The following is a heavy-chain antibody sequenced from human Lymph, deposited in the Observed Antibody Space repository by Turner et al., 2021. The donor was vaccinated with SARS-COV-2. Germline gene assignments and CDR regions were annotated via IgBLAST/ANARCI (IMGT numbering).Heavy chain of an antibody. V-gene: IGHV4-31*03. CDR3: ARDCCGGDCSPYYYYGMDV. CDR2: IYYSGST. Sequence: QVQLQESGPGLVKPSQSLSLTCTVPGGSISSGGYYWSWIRQHPGKGLEWIGYIYYSGSTYYNPSLKSRVTISVDTSKNQFSLKLSSVTAADTAVYYCARDCCGGDCSPYYYYGMDVWGQGTTVTVSS. J-gene: IGHJ6*02. D-gene: IGHD2-21*02. CDR1: GGSISSGGYY.